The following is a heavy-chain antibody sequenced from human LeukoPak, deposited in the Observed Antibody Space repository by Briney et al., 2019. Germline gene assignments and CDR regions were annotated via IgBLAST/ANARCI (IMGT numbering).Heavy chain of an antibody. CDR3: AGGDDSSGYYYSRVDY. CDR1: GGSITNYY. CDR2: MSYSGST. Sequence: KPSETLSLTCTVSGGSITNYYWSWIRQPPGKGLEWIGYMSYSGSTNYNPSLKSRVTISVDTSKNQFSLKLSSVTAADTAVYYCAGGDDSSGYYYSRVDYWGQGTLVTVSS. J-gene: IGHJ4*02. V-gene: IGHV4-59*01. D-gene: IGHD3-22*01.